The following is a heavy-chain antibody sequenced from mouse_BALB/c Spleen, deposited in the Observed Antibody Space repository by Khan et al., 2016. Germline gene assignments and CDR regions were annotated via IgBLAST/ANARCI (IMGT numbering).Heavy chain of an antibody. Sequence: EVELVESGGGLVKPGGSLKLSCAASGFTFSDYYMYWVRQTPEKRLEWVATISDGGSYTYYPARVKGRVTISRDNAKNDLYLQMSSLKSEDTAMYCCARDGGYDDCWGQGTTLTVSS. J-gene: IGHJ2*01. CDR3: ARDGGYDDC. CDR2: ISDGGSYT. CDR1: GFTFSDYY. D-gene: IGHD2-3*01. V-gene: IGHV5-4*02.